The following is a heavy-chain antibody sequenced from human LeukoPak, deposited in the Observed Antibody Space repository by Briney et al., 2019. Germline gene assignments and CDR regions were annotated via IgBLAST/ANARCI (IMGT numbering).Heavy chain of an antibody. CDR2: ISSSSSTI. J-gene: IGHJ4*02. V-gene: IGHV3-11*04. CDR3: ARVGQ. Sequence: GGSLRLSCAASGFTFSDYYVSWIRQAPGKGLEWVSYISSSSSTIYYADSVKGRFTISRDNAKNSLYLQMNSLRAEDTAVYYCARVGQWGQGTLVTVSS. CDR1: GFTFSDYY.